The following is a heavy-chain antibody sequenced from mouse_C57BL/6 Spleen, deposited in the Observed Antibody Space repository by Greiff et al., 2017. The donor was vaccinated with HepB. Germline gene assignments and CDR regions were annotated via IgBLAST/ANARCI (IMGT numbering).Heavy chain of an antibody. Sequence: VQLQESGPGLVAPSQSLSITCTVSGFALTSYGVHWVRQPPGKGLEWLVVIWSDGSTTYNSALNSRMSISKNNSKSKVFLKMNSLQTDDPAMYYCARHSKGHAMDYWGQGTSVTVSS. CDR2: IWSDGST. D-gene: IGHD2-5*01. V-gene: IGHV2-6*03. CDR3: ARHSKGHAMDY. CDR1: GFALTSYG. J-gene: IGHJ4*01.